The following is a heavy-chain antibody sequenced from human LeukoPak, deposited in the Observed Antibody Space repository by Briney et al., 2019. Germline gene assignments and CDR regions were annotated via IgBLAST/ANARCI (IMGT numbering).Heavy chain of an antibody. J-gene: IGHJ3*02. CDR1: GYSFTSYW. CDR2: IYPGDSDT. D-gene: IGHD2-15*01. CDR3: ARLSCSGGSCSDAFDI. Sequence: GESLKISCKGSGYSFTSYWIGWVRQMPGKGLEWMGIIYPGDSDTRYSPSFQGQVTISADKSISTAYLQWSSLKASDTAMYYCARLSCSGGSCSDAFDIWGQGTMVTVSS. V-gene: IGHV5-51*01.